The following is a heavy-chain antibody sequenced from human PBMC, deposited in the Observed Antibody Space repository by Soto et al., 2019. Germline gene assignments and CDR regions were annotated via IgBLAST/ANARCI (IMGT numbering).Heavy chain of an antibody. CDR3: AREGVGATTTPLDY. Sequence: GGSLRLSCAASGFTVSSNYMSWVRQAPGKGLEWVSVIYSSGSTYYADSMKGRFTISRDNSKNTLYLQMNSLRAEDTAVYYCAREGVGATTTPLDYWGQGTLVTVSS. V-gene: IGHV3-53*01. D-gene: IGHD1-26*01. J-gene: IGHJ4*02. CDR2: IYSSGST. CDR1: GFTVSSNY.